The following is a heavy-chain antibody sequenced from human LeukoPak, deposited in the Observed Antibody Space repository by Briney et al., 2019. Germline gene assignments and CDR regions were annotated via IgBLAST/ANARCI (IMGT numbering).Heavy chain of an antibody. D-gene: IGHD1-26*01. CDR2: IRDDGKNQ. CDR1: GFTFSSYG. Sequence: GGSLRLSCAASGFTFSSYGMHWVRQPPGKELEWVAFIRDDGKNQYYTDSVKGRFTISRDNSKNTPYLQMNSLRAEDTALYYCARVTLVGAFDIWGQGTMVTVSS. CDR3: ARVTLVGAFDI. V-gene: IGHV3-30*02. J-gene: IGHJ3*02.